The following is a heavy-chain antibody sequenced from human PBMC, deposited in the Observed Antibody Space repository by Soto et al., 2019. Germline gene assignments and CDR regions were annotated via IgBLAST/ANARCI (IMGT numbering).Heavy chain of an antibody. J-gene: IGHJ5*02. D-gene: IGHD3-10*01. CDR2: IIPIFGTA. V-gene: IGHV1-69*01. CDR1: GGTFSSYA. CDR3: ARDGHYYGSGSYYPYNWFDP. Sequence: QVQLVQSGAEVKKPGSSVKVSCKASGGTFSSYAISWVRQAPGQGLEWMGGIIPIFGTANYAQKFQGRVTITADESTSPAYMELSSLRSEDTAVYYCARDGHYYGSGSYYPYNWFDPWGQGTLVTVSS.